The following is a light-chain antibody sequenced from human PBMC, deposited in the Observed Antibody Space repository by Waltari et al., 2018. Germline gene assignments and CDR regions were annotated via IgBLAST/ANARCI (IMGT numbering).Light chain of an antibody. CDR1: SSAVGGYNY. J-gene: IGLJ7*01. Sequence: QSALTQPRAVSGSPGQSVTISCTGTSSAVGGYNYVSWYQQHPGKAPKLLIYDVTERPSGVPDRFSGSKSGNTASLTISGLQAEDEADYYCCSYAGSTSLFGGGTQLTVL. CDR3: CSYAGSTSL. CDR2: DVT. V-gene: IGLV2-11*01.